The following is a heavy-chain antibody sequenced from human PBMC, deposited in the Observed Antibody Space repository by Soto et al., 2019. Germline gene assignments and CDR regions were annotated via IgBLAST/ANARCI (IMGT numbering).Heavy chain of an antibody. CDR1: GGSISSGGSS. J-gene: IGHJ4*02. D-gene: IGHD6-19*01. Sequence: SDTLSLTCAVSGGSISSGGSSWSWIRQPPGKGLEWIGYIYHSGSTYYNPSLKSRVTISIDRSKNQFSLKLSSVTAADTAVYYCARAGDSSGPVALGYWGQGTLVT. CDR2: IYHSGST. CDR3: ARAGDSSGPVALGY. V-gene: IGHV4-30-2*01.